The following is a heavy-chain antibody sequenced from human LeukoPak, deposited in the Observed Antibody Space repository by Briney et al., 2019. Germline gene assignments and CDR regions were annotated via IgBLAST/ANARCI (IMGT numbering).Heavy chain of an antibody. Sequence: GGSLRLSCAASGFTFSSYWMSWVRQAPGKGLEWVANIKQDGSEKYYVDSVKGRFTISRDNAKNSLYLQMNSLRAEDTAVYYCARDPKLLWFGEPPDYWGQGTLVTVSS. CDR1: GFTFSSYW. V-gene: IGHV3-7*01. CDR2: IKQDGSEK. J-gene: IGHJ4*02. CDR3: ARDPKLLWFGEPPDY. D-gene: IGHD3-10*01.